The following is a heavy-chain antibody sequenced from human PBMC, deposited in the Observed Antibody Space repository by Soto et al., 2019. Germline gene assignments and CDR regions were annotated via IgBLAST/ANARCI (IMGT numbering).Heavy chain of an antibody. CDR2: INAGNGNT. CDR1: GYTFTSYA. Sequence: ASVKVSCKASGYTFTSYAMHWVRQAPGQRLEWMGWINAGNGNTKYSQKFQGRVTITRDTSASTAYMELSSLRSEDTAVYYCARDEDIVVVPAAATDSYGMDVWGKGTTVTVSS. J-gene: IGHJ6*04. V-gene: IGHV1-3*01. D-gene: IGHD2-2*01. CDR3: ARDEDIVVVPAAATDSYGMDV.